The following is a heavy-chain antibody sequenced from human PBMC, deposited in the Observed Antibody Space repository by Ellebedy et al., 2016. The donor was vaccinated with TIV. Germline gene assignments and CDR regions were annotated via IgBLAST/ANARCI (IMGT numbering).Heavy chain of an antibody. V-gene: IGHV1-69*13. D-gene: IGHD3-10*01. CDR3: ARDRIGKTEYFQH. Sequence: ASVKVSCKASGYTFTNDGISWLRQAPGQGLEWMGWIIPIFGTANYAQKFQGRVTITADESTSTAYMELGSLRSEDTAVYYCARDRIGKTEYFQHWGQGTLVTVSS. CDR2: IIPIFGTA. CDR1: GYTFTNDG. J-gene: IGHJ1*01.